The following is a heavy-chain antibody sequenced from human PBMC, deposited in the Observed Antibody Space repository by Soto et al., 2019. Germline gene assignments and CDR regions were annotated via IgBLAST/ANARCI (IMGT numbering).Heavy chain of an antibody. J-gene: IGHJ5*02. V-gene: IGHV1-18*01. D-gene: IGHD6-13*01. CDR3: ARDRPYSSSWYVGFDP. CDR1: GYTFTSYG. CDR2: ISAYNGNT. Sequence: QVQLVQSGAEVKKPGASVKVSCKASGYTFTSYGISWVRQAPGQGLEWMGWISAYNGNTNYAQKLQGSVTMTXXAXTXXAYMELRSLRSDDTAVYYCARDRPYSSSWYVGFDPWGQGTLVTVSS.